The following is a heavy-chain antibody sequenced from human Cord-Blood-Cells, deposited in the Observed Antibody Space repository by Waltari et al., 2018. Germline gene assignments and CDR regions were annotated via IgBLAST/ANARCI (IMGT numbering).Heavy chain of an antibody. CDR1: GGTFSSYA. D-gene: IGHD2-2*01. CDR3: ATDSFVVVQAAQFYYYYYMDV. CDR2: LIPILGIA. V-gene: IGHV1-69*09. J-gene: IGHJ6*03. Sequence: VQRVQAGAEGKKPGSSVRVSCKASGGTFSSYALRWVRQAPGRGREGMGRLIPILGIANYAKKFKGRGTINADKSTSKAYMELSSLRSEDTAVDYCATDSFVVVQAAQFYYYYYMDVWGKGTTVTVSS.